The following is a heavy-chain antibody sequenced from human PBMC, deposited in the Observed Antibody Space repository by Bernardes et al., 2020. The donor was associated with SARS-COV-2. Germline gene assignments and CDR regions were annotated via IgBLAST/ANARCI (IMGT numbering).Heavy chain of an antibody. CDR2: ISASGSNT. CDR1: GFTFSSYA. CDR3: AKGTTASGRNNVDF. D-gene: IGHD1-1*01. J-gene: IGHJ4*02. Sequence: GSLSLSCAASGFTFSSYAMTWFRQAPGKGLEWVSTISASGSNTFYAESLQGRFTISRDNSGNSLHLHLSRLKTGDTAMYYCAKGTTASGRNNVDFWGRGSLLTVSS. V-gene: IGHV3-23*01.